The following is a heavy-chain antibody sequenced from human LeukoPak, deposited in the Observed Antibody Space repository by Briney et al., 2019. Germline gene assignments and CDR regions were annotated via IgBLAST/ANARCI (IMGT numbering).Heavy chain of an antibody. CDR1: GGSFSGYY. CDR2: INHSGST. D-gene: IGHD3-22*01. V-gene: IGHV4-34*01. J-gene: IGHJ4*02. Sequence: PSETLSLTCAVYGGSFSGYYWSWIRQPPGKGREWIGEINHSGSTNYNPSLRSRVTISVDTSKNQFSLKLSSVTAADTAVYYCARGKSWYYYDSSGSYYFDYWGQGTLVTVSS. CDR3: ARGKSWYYYDSSGSYYFDY.